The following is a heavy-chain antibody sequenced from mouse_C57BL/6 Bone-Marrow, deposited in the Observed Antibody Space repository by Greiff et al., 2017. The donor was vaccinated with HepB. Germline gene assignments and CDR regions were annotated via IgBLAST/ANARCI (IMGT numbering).Heavy chain of an antibody. J-gene: IGHJ2*01. CDR1: GYTFTSYW. CDR2: IHPNSGST. D-gene: IGHD1-1*01. Sequence: VQLQQPGAELVKPGAPVKLSCKASGYTFTSYWMHWVKQRPGQGLEWIGMIHPNSGSTNYNEKFKSKATLTVDKSSSTAYMQLSSLTSEDSAVYYCARRIITTVVATDYWGQGTTLTVSS. CDR3: ARRIITTVVATDY. V-gene: IGHV1-64*01.